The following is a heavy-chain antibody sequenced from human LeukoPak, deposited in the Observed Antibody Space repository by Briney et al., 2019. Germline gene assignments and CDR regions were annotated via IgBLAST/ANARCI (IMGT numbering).Heavy chain of an antibody. J-gene: IGHJ5*02. V-gene: IGHV4-30-4*01. D-gene: IGHD4-23*01. CDR3: ARDRWSCGYNWFDP. CDR1: GGSISSGDYY. CDR2: IYYSGST. Sequence: SETLSLTCTVSGGSISSGDYYWSWIRQPPGKGLEWIGYIYYSGSTYYNPSLKSRVTMSVDTSKNQFSLKLSSVTAADTAVYYCARDRWSCGYNWFDPWGQGTLVTVSS.